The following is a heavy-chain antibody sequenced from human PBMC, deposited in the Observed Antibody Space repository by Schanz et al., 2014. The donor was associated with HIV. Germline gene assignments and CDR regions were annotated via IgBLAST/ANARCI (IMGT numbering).Heavy chain of an antibody. CDR3: ARVSQFCSGGSCYLGYFHH. V-gene: IGHV4-34*01. CDR2: INHSGRT. Sequence: QVQLQQWGAGLLKPSQTLSLTCAVYGGSFSNYYWTWIRQPRGKGLEWIGEINHSGRTDYNPSLKGRVTLSVDASKNQFSLKVTSVTAADTAVYYCARVSQFCSGGSCYLGYFHHWGQGTLVTVSS. D-gene: IGHD2-15*01. J-gene: IGHJ1*01. CDR1: GGSFSNYY.